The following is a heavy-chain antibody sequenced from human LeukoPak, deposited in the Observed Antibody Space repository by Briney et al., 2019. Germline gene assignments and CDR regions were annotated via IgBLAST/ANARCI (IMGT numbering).Heavy chain of an antibody. D-gene: IGHD3-10*01. CDR2: IYTSGST. Sequence: SQTLSLTCTVSGGSISSGSYYWYWIRQPAGKGLEWIGHIYTSGSTNYNPSLKSRVTISLDTSKNQFSLKLTSVTAADTAVYYCTRGRGIWGQGTLVTVSS. V-gene: IGHV4-61*09. CDR1: GGSISSGSYY. CDR3: TRGRGI. J-gene: IGHJ4*02.